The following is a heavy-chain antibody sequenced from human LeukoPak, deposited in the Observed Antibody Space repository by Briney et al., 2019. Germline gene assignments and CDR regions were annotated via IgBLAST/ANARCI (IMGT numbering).Heavy chain of an antibody. J-gene: IGHJ4*02. Sequence: PSETLSLTCTVSGGSISSYYWSWLRQPPGRGLEWIGYVYYSGNTNYNPSLKSRVTMSVDTSKNQFSLNLRSVTAADTAVYYCARSYSSSWIDYWGQGTLVTVSS. V-gene: IGHV4-59*01. D-gene: IGHD6-13*01. CDR1: GGSISSYY. CDR2: VYYSGNT. CDR3: ARSYSSSWIDY.